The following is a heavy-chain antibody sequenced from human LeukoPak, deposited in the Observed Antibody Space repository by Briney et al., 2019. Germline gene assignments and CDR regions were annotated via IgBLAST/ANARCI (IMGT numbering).Heavy chain of an antibody. CDR3: VRRGDGYPYYFDY. CDR1: GGSISNHY. Sequence: PSETLSLTCTVSGGSISNHYWSWIRQPSGKGLEWIGHIHYGGNTDYNPSLKGRLTISVDTSKNQFSLKLSSVTAADTAVYYCVRRGDGYPYYFDYWGQGTLVTVSS. CDR2: IHYGGNT. V-gene: IGHV4-59*11. J-gene: IGHJ4*02. D-gene: IGHD5-24*01.